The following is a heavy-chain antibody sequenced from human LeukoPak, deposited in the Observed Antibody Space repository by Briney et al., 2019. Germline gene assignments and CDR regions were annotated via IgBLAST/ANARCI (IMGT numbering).Heavy chain of an antibody. CDR1: GFTFSSYS. J-gene: IGHJ6*04. Sequence: GGSLRLSCAASGFTFSSYSMNWARQAPGKGLEWVSSISSSSSYIYYADSVKGRFTISRDNAKNSLYLQMNSLRAEHTAVYYCARLRGGYYGSGEYYYYYGMDVWGKGTTVTVSS. CDR2: ISSSSSYI. CDR3: ARLRGGYYGSGEYYYYYGMDV. D-gene: IGHD3-10*01. V-gene: IGHV3-21*01.